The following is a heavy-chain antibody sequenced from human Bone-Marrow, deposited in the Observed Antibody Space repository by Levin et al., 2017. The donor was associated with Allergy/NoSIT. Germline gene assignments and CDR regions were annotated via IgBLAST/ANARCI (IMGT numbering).Heavy chain of an antibody. D-gene: IGHD1-26*01. CDR1: GFSLTRGVG. V-gene: IGHV2-5*02. CDR3: VYGYYSSWTINWFDP. Sequence: NVSGPTLVKPTQTLTLTCTFSGFSLTRGVGVAWIRQPPGKALEWLALICWDDDKRYSPSLKSSLTITKDTSKNPVVLTMTNMDPVDSDTYYCVYGYYSSWTINWFDPWGQGTLVTVSS. J-gene: IGHJ5*02. CDR2: ICWDDDK.